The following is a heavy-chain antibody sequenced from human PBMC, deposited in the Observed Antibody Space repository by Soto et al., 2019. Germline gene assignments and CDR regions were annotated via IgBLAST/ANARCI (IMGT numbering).Heavy chain of an antibody. D-gene: IGHD6-6*01. Sequence: SVKVSCKASGGTFSSYAISWVQQAPGQGLEWMGGIIPIFGTANYAQKFQGRVTITADESTSTAYMELSSLRSEDTAVYYCASHQMYSSSRHQFRHYYYYGMDVWGQGTTVTVSS. CDR3: ASHQMYSSSRHQFRHYYYYGMDV. CDR1: GGTFSSYA. CDR2: IIPIFGTA. V-gene: IGHV1-69*13. J-gene: IGHJ6*02.